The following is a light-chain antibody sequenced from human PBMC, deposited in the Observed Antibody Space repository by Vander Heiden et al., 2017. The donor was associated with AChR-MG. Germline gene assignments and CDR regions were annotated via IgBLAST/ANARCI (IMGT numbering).Light chain of an antibody. CDR2: KAS. J-gene: IGKJ1*01. CDR1: QRISDW. V-gene: IGKV1-5*03. CDR3: QQYNSYLT. Sequence: DIQMTQSPSTLSASVGDRVTITCRASQRISDWLAWYQQKPGKAPKLLIYKASTLETGVPSRFSGSGSGTEFTLTISSLQPDDFATYYCQQYNSYLTFGQGTKVEIK.